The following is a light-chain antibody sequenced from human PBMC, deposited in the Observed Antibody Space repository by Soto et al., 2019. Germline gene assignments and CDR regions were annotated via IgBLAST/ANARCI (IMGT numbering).Light chain of an antibody. Sequence: DIHMTQSPSSLSASVVCRFSITFRASQSISSYLNWYQQKPGKAPKLLIYAASSLQSGVPSRFSGSGSGTDFTLTISSLQPEDFATYYCQQSYSLWTFGQGTKVDIK. CDR2: AAS. CDR3: QQSYSLWT. V-gene: IGKV1-39*01. CDR1: QSISSY. J-gene: IGKJ1*01.